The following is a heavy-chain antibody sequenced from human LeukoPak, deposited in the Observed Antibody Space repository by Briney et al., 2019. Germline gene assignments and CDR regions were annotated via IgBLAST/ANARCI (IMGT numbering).Heavy chain of an antibody. CDR2: IWYDGSNK. J-gene: IGHJ4*02. D-gene: IGHD6-19*01. CDR3: ARELEIAVAGTLGY. V-gene: IGHV3-33*01. Sequence: PGRSLRLSCAASGXTFSSYAMHWVRQAPGKGQEWVAVIWYDGSNKYYADSVKGRFTISRDHSKNTLYLQMKSLRAEDTAVYYCARELEIAVAGTLGYWGQGTLVTVSS. CDR1: GXTFSSYA.